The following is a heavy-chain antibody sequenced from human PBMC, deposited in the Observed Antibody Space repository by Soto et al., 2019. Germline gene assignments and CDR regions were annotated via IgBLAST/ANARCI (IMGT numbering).Heavy chain of an antibody. J-gene: IGHJ6*02. CDR3: ASGALLDWHNYFALDV. Sequence: QVQLVQSGAEVKKPGSSVKVSCKASGDSFNNDGVNWVRQAPGQGLEWVGGIIPHFGPAKYPQKFQGRATITAATPTNTVFMELLSLTSDDTAIYYCASGALLDWHNYFALDVWGQGTSVTVS. V-gene: IGHV1-69*06. D-gene: IGHD3-9*01. CDR1: GDSFNNDG. CDR2: IIPHFGPA.